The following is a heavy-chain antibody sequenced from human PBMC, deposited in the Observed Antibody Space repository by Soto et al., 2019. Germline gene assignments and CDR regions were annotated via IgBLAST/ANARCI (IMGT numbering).Heavy chain of an antibody. J-gene: IGHJ4*02. V-gene: IGHV3-23*01. CDR1: GFTFSSYA. Sequence: EVQLLESGGGVVQPGGSLRLSCAASGFTFSSYAMSWVRQAPGKGLEWVSAISGSGGSTYYADSVKGRFTISRDNSKNTLYLQMNSLRAEDTAVYYCAKDPDCGGDCWHLGWDYWGQGTLVTVSS. CDR2: ISGSGGST. D-gene: IGHD2-21*02. CDR3: AKDPDCGGDCWHLGWDY.